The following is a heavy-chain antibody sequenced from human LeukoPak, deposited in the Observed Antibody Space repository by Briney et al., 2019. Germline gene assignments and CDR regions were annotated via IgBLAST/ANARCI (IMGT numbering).Heavy chain of an antibody. J-gene: IGHJ4*02. CDR1: GFAFSKLA. V-gene: IGHV3-23*01. CDR2: ISDSGDIT. D-gene: IGHD2-2*02. Sequence: GGSLRLSCAASGFAFSKLAMGWVRQAPGKGLEWVSVISDSGDITYYADSVKGRFTISRDNFNNTLYLQMNSLRAEDTALYYCARAPYTTGRSFYFDSWGQGTLVTVSS. CDR3: ARAPYTTGRSFYFDS.